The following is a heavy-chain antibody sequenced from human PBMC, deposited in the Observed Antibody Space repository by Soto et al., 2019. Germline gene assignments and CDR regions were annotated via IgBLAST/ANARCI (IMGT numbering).Heavy chain of an antibody. V-gene: IGHV3-74*01. Sequence: EVQLVESGGGLVQPGGSLRLSCAASEFTFSNYWMHWVRQPPGKGLVWVSRINGDGSTTNYADSVKGRLTISRDNAKNTVYLQINSLRVEDTAVYYCGRGLRYLYGVDVWGQGTTVTVSS. CDR1: EFTFSNYW. D-gene: IGHD3-16*02. CDR2: INGDGSTT. CDR3: GRGLRYLYGVDV. J-gene: IGHJ6*02.